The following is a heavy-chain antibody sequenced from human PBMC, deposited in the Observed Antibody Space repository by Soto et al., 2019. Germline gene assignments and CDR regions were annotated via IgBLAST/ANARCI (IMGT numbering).Heavy chain of an antibody. J-gene: IGHJ6*02. Sequence: EVQLVESGGGLVQPGGSLRLSCAASGFTFSSYWMSWVRQAPGKGLEWVANIKQDGSEKYSVDSVKGRFTISRDNAKNSLYLQMNSLRAEDTAVYYCAREGRYCSSTSCYKPYYYGMDVWGQGTTVTVSS. D-gene: IGHD2-2*02. CDR3: AREGRYCSSTSCYKPYYYGMDV. CDR2: IKQDGSEK. CDR1: GFTFSSYW. V-gene: IGHV3-7*03.